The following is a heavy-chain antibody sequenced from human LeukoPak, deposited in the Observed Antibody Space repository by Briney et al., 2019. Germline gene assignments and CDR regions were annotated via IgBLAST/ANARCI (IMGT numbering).Heavy chain of an antibody. D-gene: IGHD3-22*01. CDR2: IFYSGST. Sequence: SETLSLTCSVSGGSISSSTHYWGWIRQPPGKGLEWIGSIFYSGSTYYNPSLKSRVTISVDTSKNQFSLKLSSVTAADTAVYYCARDLYYDSSGPFDYWGQGTLVTVSS. CDR3: ARDLYYDSSGPFDY. J-gene: IGHJ4*02. V-gene: IGHV4-39*07. CDR1: GGSISSSTHY.